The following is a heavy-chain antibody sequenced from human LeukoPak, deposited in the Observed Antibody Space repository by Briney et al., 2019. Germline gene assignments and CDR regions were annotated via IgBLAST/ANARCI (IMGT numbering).Heavy chain of an antibody. V-gene: IGHV1-69*04. D-gene: IGHD3-10*01. CDR1: GGTFSSYA. CDR3: ARGNDYGSGSYYPDFDY. Sequence: ASVKVSCKASGGTFSSYAISWVRRAPGQGLEWMGRIIPITGIANQAQKFQGRVTITADRSTSTAYMELSSLRSEDRAVYYCARGNDYGSGSYYPDFDYWGQGTLVAVSS. J-gene: IGHJ4*02. CDR2: IIPITGIA.